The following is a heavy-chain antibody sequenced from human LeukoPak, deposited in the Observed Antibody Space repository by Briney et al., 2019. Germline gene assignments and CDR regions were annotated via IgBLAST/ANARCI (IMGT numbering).Heavy chain of an antibody. J-gene: IGHJ5*02. CDR2: ICYSGST. D-gene: IGHD2-2*01. V-gene: IGHV4-30-4*01. CDR3: ASELVVVPAAITAGFDP. CDR1: GGSISSGDYY. Sequence: SQTLSLTCTVSGGSISSGDYYWSWIRQPPGKGLEWIGYICYSGSTYYNPSLKSRVTISVDTSKNQFSLKLSSVTAADTAVYYCASELVVVPAAITAGFDPWGQGTLVTVSS.